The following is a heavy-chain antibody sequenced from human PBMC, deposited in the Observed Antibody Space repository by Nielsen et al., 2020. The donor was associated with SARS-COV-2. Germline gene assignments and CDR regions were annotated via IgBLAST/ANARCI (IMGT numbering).Heavy chain of an antibody. J-gene: IGHJ6*02. D-gene: IGHD3-3*01. Sequence: GGSLRLSCAASGFTFSSYAMHWVRQAPGKGLEWVAVISYDGSNKYYADSVKGRFTISRDNAKNSLYLQMNSLRAEDTAVYYCARDTDFWSGYYHFGMDVWGQGTTVTVSS. CDR3: ARDTDFWSGYYHFGMDV. CDR1: GFTFSSYA. CDR2: ISYDGSNK. V-gene: IGHV3-30*04.